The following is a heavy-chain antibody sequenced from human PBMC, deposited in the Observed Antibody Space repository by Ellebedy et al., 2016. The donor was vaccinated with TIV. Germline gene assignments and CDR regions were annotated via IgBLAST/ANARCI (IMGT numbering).Heavy chain of an antibody. CDR2: ISVYNVNI. V-gene: IGHV1-18*01. Sequence: AASVKVSCKASGYTFTNYYISWVRQAPGQGLEWIGRISVYNVNINYAQKLQGRVTMTEDTSTDTAYMELSSLRSEDTAVYYCVKVLEDGNYVRFFDLWGRGTLVTVSS. CDR3: VKVLEDGNYVRFFDL. D-gene: IGHD3-3*01. CDR1: GYTFTNYY. J-gene: IGHJ2*01.